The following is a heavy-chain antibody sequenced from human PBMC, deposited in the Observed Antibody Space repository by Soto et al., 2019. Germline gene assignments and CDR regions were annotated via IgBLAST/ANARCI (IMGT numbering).Heavy chain of an antibody. D-gene: IGHD6-25*01. CDR2: IIPIFGTA. CDR1: GGTFGSFA. CDR3: AREGRIAAAGTTWFDP. Sequence: QVQLVQSGAEVKKPESSVKVSCKASGGTFGSFAINWVRQAPGQVLEWMGRIIPIFGTAKYAQKFLGRLTISADDATSMAYMELSGLRSDDTAFYFCAREGRIAAAGTTWFDPWGQGTLVIVSS. J-gene: IGHJ5*02. V-gene: IGHV1-69*01.